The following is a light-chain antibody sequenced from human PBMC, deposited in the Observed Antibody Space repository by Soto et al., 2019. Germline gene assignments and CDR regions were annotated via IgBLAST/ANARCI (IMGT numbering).Light chain of an antibody. CDR3: CSYAGSRIWV. CDR1: SSDVGSYNL. Sequence: QSVLTQPASVSGSPGQSIIIPCTGTSSDVGSYNLVSWYQQHPGKAPKLMIYEGSKRPSGLSARFSGSKSGNTASLTISGLQAEDEADYYCCSYAGSRIWVFGGGTKLTVL. V-gene: IGLV2-23*01. CDR2: EGS. J-gene: IGLJ3*02.